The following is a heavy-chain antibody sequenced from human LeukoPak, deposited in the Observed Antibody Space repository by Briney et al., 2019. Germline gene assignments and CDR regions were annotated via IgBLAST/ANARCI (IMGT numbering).Heavy chain of an antibody. V-gene: IGHV4-59*01. D-gene: IGHD2-2*01. CDR2: IYYSGST. CDR3: ARANWYLGYQLGYFDY. J-gene: IGHJ4*02. Sequence: SETLSLTCTVSGGSISSYYWSWIRQPPGKGLEWIGYIYYSGSTNYNPSLKSRVTISVDTSKNQFSLKLSSVTAADTAVYYCARANWYLGYQLGYFDYWGQGTLVTVSS. CDR1: GGSISSYY.